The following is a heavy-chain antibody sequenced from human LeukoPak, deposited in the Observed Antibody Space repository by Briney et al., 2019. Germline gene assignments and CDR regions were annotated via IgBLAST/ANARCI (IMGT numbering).Heavy chain of an antibody. J-gene: IGHJ4*02. CDR2: ISGSGGST. Sequence: GGSLRLSCAASGFTFSNYAMSWVRQAPGKGLEWVSAISGSGGSTYYADSVKGRFTISRDNSKNTLYLQMNSLRAEDTAVYYCAKNRGSHDLHYWGQGTLVTVSS. D-gene: IGHD1-26*01. CDR1: GFTFSNYA. CDR3: AKNRGSHDLHY. V-gene: IGHV3-23*01.